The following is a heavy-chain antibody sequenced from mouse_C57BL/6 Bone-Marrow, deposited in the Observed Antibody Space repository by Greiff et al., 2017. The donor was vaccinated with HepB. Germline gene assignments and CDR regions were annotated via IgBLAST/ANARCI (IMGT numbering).Heavy chain of an antibody. D-gene: IGHD4-1*01. Sequence: EVQLVESGGGLVKPGGSLKLSCAASGFTFSSYAMSWVRQTPEKRLEWVATISDGGSYTYYPDNVKGRFTISRDNAKNNLYLQLSHLKSEDTAMYYCARTGRGHYWGQGTTLTVSS. CDR3: ARTGRGHY. J-gene: IGHJ2*01. V-gene: IGHV5-4*01. CDR2: ISDGGSYT. CDR1: GFTFSSYA.